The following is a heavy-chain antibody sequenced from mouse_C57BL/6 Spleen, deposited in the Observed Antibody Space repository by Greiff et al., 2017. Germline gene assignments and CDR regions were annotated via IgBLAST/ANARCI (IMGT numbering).Heavy chain of an antibody. CDR1: GYTFTSYW. CDR2: IDPSDSDT. D-gene: IGHD3-2*02. Sequence: QVQLQQPGAELVRPGSSVKLSCKASGYTFTSYWMHWVKQRPIQGLEWIGNIDPSDSDTHYNQKFKDKATLTVDKSSSTAHMQLSSLTYEDSAVYYCARQLRLQGAMDYWGQGTSVTVSS. CDR3: ARQLRLQGAMDY. V-gene: IGHV1-52*01. J-gene: IGHJ4*01.